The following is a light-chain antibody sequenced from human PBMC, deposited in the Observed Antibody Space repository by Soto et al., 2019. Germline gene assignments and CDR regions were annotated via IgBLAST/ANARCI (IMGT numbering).Light chain of an antibody. Sequence: EIVLTQSPATLSLSPGERATLSCRTSQSVSSYLAWYQQKPGQAPRLLIYDASNRAPGIPARFSGSGSGTDFTLTISSLEPEDFAVYYCQHRSNWLITFGQGTRLEIK. CDR1: QSVSSY. CDR3: QHRSNWLIT. V-gene: IGKV3-11*01. J-gene: IGKJ5*01. CDR2: DAS.